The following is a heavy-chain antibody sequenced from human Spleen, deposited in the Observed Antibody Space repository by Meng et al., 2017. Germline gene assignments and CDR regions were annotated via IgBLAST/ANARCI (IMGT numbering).Heavy chain of an antibody. D-gene: IGHD1-26*01. CDR3: ARVGWELHIDY. CDR2: INPSGGST. CDR1: GYTFTSYY. J-gene: IGHJ4*02. V-gene: IGHV1-46*01. Sequence: ASVKVSCKASGYTFTSYYMHWVRQAPGQGLEWMGIINPSGGSTSYAQKFQGRVTMTEDTSTDTAYMELSSLRSEDTAVYYCARVGWELHIDYWGQGTLVTVSS.